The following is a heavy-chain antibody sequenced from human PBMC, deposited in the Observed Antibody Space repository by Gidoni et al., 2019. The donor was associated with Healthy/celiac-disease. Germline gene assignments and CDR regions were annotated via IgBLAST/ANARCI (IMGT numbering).Heavy chain of an antibody. CDR2: IIPIFGTA. J-gene: IGHJ5*02. CDR3: AREVYYDFWSGSPHWFDP. CDR1: GGTFSSYA. D-gene: IGHD3-3*01. V-gene: IGHV1-69*01. Sequence: QVQLVQSGAEVKKPGSSVKVSCKASGGTFSSYAISWVRQAPGQGLEWMGGIIPIFGTANYAQKFQGRVTITADESTSTAYMELSSLRSEDTAMYYCAREVYYDFWSGSPHWFDPWGQGTLVTVSS.